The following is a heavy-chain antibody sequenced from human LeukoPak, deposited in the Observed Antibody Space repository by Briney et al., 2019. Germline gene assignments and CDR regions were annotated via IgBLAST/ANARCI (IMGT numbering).Heavy chain of an antibody. D-gene: IGHD3-16*01. Sequence: GRSLRLSCAASGFTFSSYGMHWVRQAPGKGLEWVAVISYDRSNKYYADSVKGRFTISRDNSKNTLYLQMNSLRAEDTAVYYCAKGRGNYDYVWGIDNWFDPWGQGTLVTVSS. CDR2: ISYDRSNK. CDR1: GFTFSSYG. J-gene: IGHJ5*02. V-gene: IGHV3-30*18. CDR3: AKGRGNYDYVWGIDNWFDP.